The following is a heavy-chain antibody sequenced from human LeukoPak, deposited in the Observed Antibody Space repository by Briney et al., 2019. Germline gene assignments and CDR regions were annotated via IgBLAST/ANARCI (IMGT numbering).Heavy chain of an antibody. CDR3: ARPGDFNDN. CDR1: GFTFSSYA. Sequence: GGSLRLSCAASGFTFSSYAMHWVRQAPGKGLEWVAVISYDGSNKYYADSVKGRFTISRDNSKNTLYLQMNSLRAEDTAVYYCARPGDFNDNWGQGTLVTVSS. V-gene: IGHV3-30-3*01. D-gene: IGHD4-17*01. CDR2: ISYDGSNK. J-gene: IGHJ4*02.